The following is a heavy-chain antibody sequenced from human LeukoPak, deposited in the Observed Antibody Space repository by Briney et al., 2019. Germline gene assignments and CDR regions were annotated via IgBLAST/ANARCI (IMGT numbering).Heavy chain of an antibody. CDR1: GGSISSYY. J-gene: IGHJ4*02. CDR3: AGEYSSGGFDY. CDR2: IYYSGST. Sequence: SETLSLTCTVSGGSISSYYWSWIRQPPGKGLEWIGYIYYSGSTNYNPSLKSRVTISVDTPKNQFSLKLSSVTAADTAVYYCAGEYSSGGFDYWGQGTLVTVSS. D-gene: IGHD6-19*01. V-gene: IGHV4-59*01.